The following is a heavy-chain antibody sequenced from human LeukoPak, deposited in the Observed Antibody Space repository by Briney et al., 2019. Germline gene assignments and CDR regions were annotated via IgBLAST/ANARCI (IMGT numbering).Heavy chain of an antibody. V-gene: IGHV1-46*01. Sequence: ASVTVSCKASGYTFTSYYMHWVRQAPGHGLVWMGIIFPSGGGTSYAQKFQGRVTMTRDTSTSTVYMELSSLTSEDTAVYYCARAYSCYSIDFWGQGTLVTVSS. CDR2: IFPSGGGT. CDR1: GYTFTSYY. CDR3: ARAYSCYSIDF. J-gene: IGHJ4*02. D-gene: IGHD2-21*01.